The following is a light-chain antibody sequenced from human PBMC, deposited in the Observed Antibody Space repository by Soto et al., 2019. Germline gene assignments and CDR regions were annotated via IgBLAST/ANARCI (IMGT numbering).Light chain of an antibody. Sequence: EIVLTQSPATLSLSPGERATLSCRASQSVSSYLAWYQQKPGQAPRLLIYDASNRATGIPARFSGSGSGTDFTLPISSLEPEDFAVYYCQQRSNWPLTTFGQGTKLEIK. J-gene: IGKJ2*01. CDR1: QSVSSY. CDR3: QQRSNWPLTT. CDR2: DAS. V-gene: IGKV3-11*01.